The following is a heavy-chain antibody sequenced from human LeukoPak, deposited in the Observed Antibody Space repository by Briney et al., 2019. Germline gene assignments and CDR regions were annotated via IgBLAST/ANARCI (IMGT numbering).Heavy chain of an antibody. Sequence: PGGSLRLSCAASGFTFSSYGMHWVRQAPGKGLEWVAVIWYDGSNKYYADSVKGRFTISRDNSKNTLYLQMNSLRAEDTAVYYCARDRSYDFWSWGPTGMDVWGKGTTVTVSS. CDR2: IWYDGSNK. CDR3: ARDRSYDFWSWGPTGMDV. D-gene: IGHD3-3*01. V-gene: IGHV3-33*01. CDR1: GFTFSSYG. J-gene: IGHJ6*04.